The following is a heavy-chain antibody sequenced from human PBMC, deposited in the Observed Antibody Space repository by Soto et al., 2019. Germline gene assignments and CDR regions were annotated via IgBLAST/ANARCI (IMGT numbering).Heavy chain of an antibody. Sequence: ASVKVSCKASGYTFTSYDINWVRQATGQGLEWMGWMNPNSGNTGYAQKFQGRVTMTRNNSISTAYMELSSLRSEDTAVYYCARLFVAGPGGYFDYWGQGTLVTVSS. D-gene: IGHD6-19*01. CDR3: ARLFVAGPGGYFDY. J-gene: IGHJ4*02. V-gene: IGHV1-8*01. CDR1: GYTFTSYD. CDR2: MNPNSGNT.